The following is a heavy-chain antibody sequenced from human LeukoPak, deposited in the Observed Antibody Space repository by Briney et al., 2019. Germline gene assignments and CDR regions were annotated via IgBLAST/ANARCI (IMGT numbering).Heavy chain of an antibody. J-gene: IGHJ4*02. V-gene: IGHV3-7*01. CDR2: INEDGGAQ. Sequence: GGSLRLSCAASGFTFRTYWMTWVRQAPGKGLEWVANINEDGGAQYYMDSVEGRFTISRDNAKNSLYLQVNTLRPEDTAVYYCATHNLFRFEYWGQGTLVTVRS. D-gene: IGHD2-21*01. CDR1: GFTFRTYW. CDR3: ATHNLFRFEY.